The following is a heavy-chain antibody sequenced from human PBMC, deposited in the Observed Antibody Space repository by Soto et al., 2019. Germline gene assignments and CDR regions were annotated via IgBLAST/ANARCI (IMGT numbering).Heavy chain of an antibody. D-gene: IGHD2-8*02. CDR2: ISGSGGST. CDR1: GFTFSSYA. CDR3: AKLTGLGGDYGMDV. Sequence: GGSLRLSCAASGFTFSSYAMSWVRQAPGKGLEWVPAISGSGGSTYYADSVKGRFTISRDNSKNTLYLQMNSLRAEDTAVYYCAKLTGLGGDYGMDVWGQGTTVTVSS. V-gene: IGHV3-23*01. J-gene: IGHJ6*02.